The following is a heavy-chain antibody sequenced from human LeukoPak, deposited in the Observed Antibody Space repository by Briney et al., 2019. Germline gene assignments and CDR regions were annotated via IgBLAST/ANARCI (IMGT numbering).Heavy chain of an antibody. Sequence: PGGSLRLSCAASGFTFSNYWMHWVRQVPGKGLVWVSRINGDGSGTSYADSVKGRFTISRDNAKNTLYLQMNSLRAEDTAVYYCARGRHLYSYAYDYYMDVWGKGTTVTISS. D-gene: IGHD5-18*01. V-gene: IGHV3-74*01. J-gene: IGHJ6*03. CDR3: ARGRHLYSYAYDYYMDV. CDR2: INGDGSGT. CDR1: GFTFSNYW.